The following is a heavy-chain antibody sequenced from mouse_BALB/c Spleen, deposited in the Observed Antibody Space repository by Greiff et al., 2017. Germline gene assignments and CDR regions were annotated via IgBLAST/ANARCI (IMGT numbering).Heavy chain of an antibody. CDR2: INPYNGDT. Sequence: EVQLQQSGPELVKPGASVKISCKASGYSFTGYFMNWVMQSHGKSLEWIGRINPYNGDTFYNQKFKGNATLTVDKSSSTAHMELRSLASEDSAVYYCARQFITTATILDYWGQGTTLTVSS. CDR1: GYSFTGYF. D-gene: IGHD1-2*01. J-gene: IGHJ2*01. CDR3: ARQFITTATILDY. V-gene: IGHV1-20*02.